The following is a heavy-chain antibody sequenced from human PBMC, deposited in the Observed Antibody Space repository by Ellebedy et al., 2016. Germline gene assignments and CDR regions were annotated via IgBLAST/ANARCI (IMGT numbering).Heavy chain of an antibody. D-gene: IGHD6-19*01. J-gene: IGHJ4*02. Sequence: GGSLRLSCKGSGYSFTSYWIGWVRQMPGKGLEWMGIIYPGDSDTRYSPSFQGQVTISADKSISTAYLQWSSLKASDTAMYYCARLMDHGPIAVAEGGGDYWGQGTLVTVSS. CDR1: GYSFTSYW. CDR2: IYPGDSDT. V-gene: IGHV5-51*01. CDR3: ARLMDHGPIAVAEGGGDY.